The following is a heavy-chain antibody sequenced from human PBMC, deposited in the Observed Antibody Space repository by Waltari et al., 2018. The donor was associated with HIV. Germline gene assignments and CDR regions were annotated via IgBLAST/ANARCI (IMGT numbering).Heavy chain of an antibody. J-gene: IGHJ4*02. Sequence: QVHLVQSGAEMKKPGASVKVSCKASGYTFLSYCISWVRQAPGHGLEWMGWISTYNANTNHAQSLQGRVTMTTDTSTTTAYMELRSLTSDDTAVYYCARDGLRYSGTFYSDYWGQGTLVTVSS. D-gene: IGHD1-26*01. CDR1: GYTFLSYC. CDR3: ARDGLRYSGTFYSDY. V-gene: IGHV1-18*01. CDR2: ISTYNANT.